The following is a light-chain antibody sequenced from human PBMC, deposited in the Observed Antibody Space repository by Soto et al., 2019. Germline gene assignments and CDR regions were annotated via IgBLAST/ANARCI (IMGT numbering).Light chain of an antibody. J-gene: IGKJ1*01. CDR2: GAS. Sequence: EIVMTQSPATLSVSPGERATRSCRASQSVSSNLAWYQQKPGQAPRLLIYGASTRATGIPARFSGSGSGTEFTLTISSLQSEDFAVYYCQQYNNWPTWTFGQGTKVHIK. V-gene: IGKV3-15*01. CDR3: QQYNNWPTWT. CDR1: QSVSSN.